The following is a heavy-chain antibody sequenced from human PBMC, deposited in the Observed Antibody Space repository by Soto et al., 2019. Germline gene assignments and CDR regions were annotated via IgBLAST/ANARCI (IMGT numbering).Heavy chain of an antibody. D-gene: IGHD6-19*01. CDR1: GFSFTNAW. J-gene: IGHJ3*02. Sequence: SLRLSCTASGFSFTNAWVDWVRQAPGKGLEWVGRIKNNADGGAADYPAPVKGRFIISRDDSKNTLYLQMNSLKIEDTGVYYCATELRHTSGWYGAFDIWGQGTMVTVSS. V-gene: IGHV3-15*01. CDR3: ATELRHTSGWYGAFDI. CDR2: IKNNADGGAA.